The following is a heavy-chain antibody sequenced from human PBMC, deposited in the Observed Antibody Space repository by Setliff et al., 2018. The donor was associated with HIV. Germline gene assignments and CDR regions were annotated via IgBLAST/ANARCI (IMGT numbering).Heavy chain of an antibody. D-gene: IGHD1-26*01. CDR1: GFTFSDHY. Sequence: PGGSLRLSCAASGFTFSDHYMSWIRQAPGKGLEWVANIKQDGSEKYHVDSVKGRFTISRDNAQNSLHLQMNSLRAGDTGVYYCVRQSGSWHAGSGAFDIWGQGTMVTVSS. CDR3: VRQSGSWHAGSGAFDI. CDR2: IKQDGSEK. J-gene: IGHJ3*02. V-gene: IGHV3-7*01.